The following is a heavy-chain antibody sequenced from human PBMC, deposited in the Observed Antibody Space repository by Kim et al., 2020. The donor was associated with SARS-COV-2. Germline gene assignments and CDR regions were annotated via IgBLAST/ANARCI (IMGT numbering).Heavy chain of an antibody. CDR1: GFRSSNYY. CDR3: ARGIFRDGFNV. D-gene: IGHD2-15*01. J-gene: IGHJ6*02. V-gene: IGHV3-74*01. CDR2: ISNDGGVT. Sequence: LSLTCAASGFRSSNYYVNWVRQRPGKGLEWVSRISNDGGVTHYADSVRGRFTMSRDSAENTVYLQMNSLIAKDTAVYFFARGIFRDGFNVWGHVTMFSVS.